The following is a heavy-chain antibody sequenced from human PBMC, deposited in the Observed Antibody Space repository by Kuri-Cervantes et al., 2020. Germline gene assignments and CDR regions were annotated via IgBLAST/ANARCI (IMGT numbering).Heavy chain of an antibody. D-gene: IGHD3-10*01. J-gene: IGHJ5*02. Sequence: LRLSCTVSGGSISSGGYYWSWIRQHPGKGLEWIGYIYYSGSTYYNPSLKSRVTISVDTSKNQFSLKLSSVTAADTAVYYCARDRGGFYGSGSYYSLSAGWFDPWGQGTLVTVSS. V-gene: IGHV4-31*02. CDR1: GGSISSGGYY. CDR2: IYYSGST. CDR3: ARDRGGFYGSGSYYSLSAGWFDP.